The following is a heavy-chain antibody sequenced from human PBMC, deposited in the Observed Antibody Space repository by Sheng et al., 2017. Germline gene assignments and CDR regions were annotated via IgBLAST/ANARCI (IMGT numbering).Heavy chain of an antibody. D-gene: IGHD3-10*01. J-gene: IGHJ5*02. Sequence: QLQVQESGPGLVKPSETLSLTCSVSGGSISSSTYYWGWIRQSPGKGLEWIGSIYENGRTDYNPSLKSRVTIAVDTSKNQFSLRLYSVTAADTAVYYCARDPRPRTGSHNGWFDPWGQGTLVTVS. CDR2: IYENGRT. V-gene: IGHV4-39*07. CDR3: ARDPRPRTGSHNGWFDP. CDR1: GGSISSSTYY.